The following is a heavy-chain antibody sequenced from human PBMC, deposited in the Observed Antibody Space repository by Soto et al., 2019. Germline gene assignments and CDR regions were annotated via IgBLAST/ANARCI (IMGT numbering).Heavy chain of an antibody. V-gene: IGHV3-23*01. CDR3: AKGGARYYGSGSCAY. Sequence: EVQLLESGGGLVQPGGSLRLSCAASGFTFSSYAMSWVRQAPGKGLEWVSAISGSGGSTYYADSVKGRFTISRDNSKNTLYMQMNSLRAEDTAVYYCAKGGARYYGSGSCAYWGQGTLVTVSS. J-gene: IGHJ4*02. D-gene: IGHD3-10*01. CDR2: ISGSGGST. CDR1: GFTFSSYA.